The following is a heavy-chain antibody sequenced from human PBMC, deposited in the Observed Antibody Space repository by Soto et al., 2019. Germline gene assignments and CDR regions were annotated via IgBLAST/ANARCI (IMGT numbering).Heavy chain of an antibody. J-gene: IGHJ5*02. Sequence: SETLSLTCAVSGGSISSGGYSWSWIRQPPGKGLEWIGYIYHGGSTYYNPSLKGRVTISVDRSKNQFSLKLSSVTAADTAMYYCARVPTPWGQGTLVTVSS. CDR2: IYHGGST. CDR1: GGSISSGGYS. CDR3: ARVPTP. V-gene: IGHV4-30-2*01.